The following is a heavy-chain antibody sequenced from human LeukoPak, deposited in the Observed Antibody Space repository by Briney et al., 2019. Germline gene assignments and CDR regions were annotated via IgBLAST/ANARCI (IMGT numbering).Heavy chain of an antibody. CDR3: TRDYFRTWDY. CDR2: IKQDGSEK. CDR1: GFTFSSYW. Sequence: PGGSLRLSCAASGFTFSSYWMSWVRQAPGKGLEWVANIKQDGSEKYYLDSVKGRFNISRDNAKNSLFLQMNSLRPEDTAVYYCTRDYFRTWDYWGQGTLVTVSS. D-gene: IGHD1/OR15-1a*01. J-gene: IGHJ4*02. V-gene: IGHV3-7*01.